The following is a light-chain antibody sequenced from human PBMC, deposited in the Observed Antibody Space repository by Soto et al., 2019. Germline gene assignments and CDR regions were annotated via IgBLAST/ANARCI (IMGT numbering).Light chain of an antibody. V-gene: IGKV1-39*01. Sequence: DIQMTQSPSSLSASVGDRVTITCRARQSISSYLNWYQQKPGKASKIRIYAASSLQSGVPSRFSGSGSRTDFTHTISRLPAEDFATYYCQQSYSTLIFTFGPGTKVDIK. CDR3: QQSYSTLIFT. CDR1: QSISSY. J-gene: IGKJ3*01. CDR2: AAS.